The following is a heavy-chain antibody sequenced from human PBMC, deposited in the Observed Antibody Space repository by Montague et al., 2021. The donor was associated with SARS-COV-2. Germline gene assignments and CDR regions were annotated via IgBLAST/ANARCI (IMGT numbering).Heavy chain of an antibody. CDR1: GGSIRSTTFY. J-gene: IGHJ4*02. D-gene: IGHD6-19*01. CDR2: IYEGDTA. V-gene: IGHV4-39*07. CDR3: VTPGKTAVAGQFDY. Sequence: SETLSLTCTVSGGSIRSTTFYWGWIRQSPGNGLERIGYIYEGDTAYYNPSLKSRVAISLDTPNNQFSLKITSLVVADTAIYYCVTPGKTAVAGQFDYWGPGLLVAASS.